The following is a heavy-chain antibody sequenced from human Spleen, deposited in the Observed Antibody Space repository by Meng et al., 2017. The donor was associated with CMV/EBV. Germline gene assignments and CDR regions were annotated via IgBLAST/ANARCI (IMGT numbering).Heavy chain of an antibody. D-gene: IGHD1-7*01. CDR2: MNPNTGNT. CDR3: AREKLELREGNYGMDV. CDR1: GYTFTSYD. Sequence: ASVKVSCKASGYTFTSYDINWVRQATGQGLEWMGWMNPNTGNTGSAQKFQGRVTMTRDTSISTVYMELSSLSSEDTAVYYCAREKLELREGNYGMDVWGQGTTVTVSS. J-gene: IGHJ6*02. V-gene: IGHV1-8*01.